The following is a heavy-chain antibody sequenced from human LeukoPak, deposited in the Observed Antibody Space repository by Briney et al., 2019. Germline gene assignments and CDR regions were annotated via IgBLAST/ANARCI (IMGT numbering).Heavy chain of an antibody. CDR3: AKATGHPPYYFDY. Sequence: GGSLRLSCAASGFTFDDYAMHWVRQAPGKGLEWVSGISWNSGSIGYADSVKGRFTISRDNAKNSLYLQMNSLRAEDTALYYCAKATGHPPYYFDYWGQGTLVTVSS. CDR2: ISWNSGSI. CDR1: GFTFDDYA. J-gene: IGHJ4*02. V-gene: IGHV3-9*01. D-gene: IGHD3-9*01.